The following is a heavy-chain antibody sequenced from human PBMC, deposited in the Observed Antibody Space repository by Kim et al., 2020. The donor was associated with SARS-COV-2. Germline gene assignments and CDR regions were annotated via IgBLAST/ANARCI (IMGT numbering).Heavy chain of an antibody. D-gene: IGHD6-19*01. J-gene: IGHJ3*02. CDR1: GYTFTSYD. CDR2: MNPNSGNT. CDR3: ARDDRWLDAFDI. Sequence: ASVKVSCKASGYTFTSYDINWVRQATGQGLEWMGWMNPNSGNTGYAQKFQGRVTMTRNTSISTAYMELSSLRSEDTAVYYCARDDRWLDAFDIWGQGTMVTVSS. V-gene: IGHV1-8*01.